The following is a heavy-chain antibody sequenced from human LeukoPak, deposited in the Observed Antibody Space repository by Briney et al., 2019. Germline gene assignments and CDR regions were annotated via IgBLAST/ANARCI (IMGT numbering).Heavy chain of an antibody. D-gene: IGHD6-13*01. V-gene: IGHV4-4*02. CDR3: ARGAAGTGAADY. CDR2: THYSGST. J-gene: IGHJ4*02. Sequence: PSGTLSLTCAVSGGSISSSNWWSWVRQPPGKGLEWIGYTHYSGSTKYNPSLKSRLTMSLDTSKNQFSLRLSSVTAADTAVYFCARGAAGTGAADYWGQGTLVTVSS. CDR1: GGSISSSNW.